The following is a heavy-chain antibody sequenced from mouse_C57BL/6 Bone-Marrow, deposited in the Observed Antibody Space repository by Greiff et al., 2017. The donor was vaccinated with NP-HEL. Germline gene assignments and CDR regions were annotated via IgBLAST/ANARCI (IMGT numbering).Heavy chain of an antibody. D-gene: IGHD2-4*01. V-gene: IGHV5-4*03. CDR3: ANDCLNSY. Sequence: EVKLMESGGGLVKPGGSLKLSCAASGFTFSSYAMSWVRQTPEKRLEWVATISDGGSYTYYKDNVKGRVIISRDNAKNKLYLQLRRLKSEDTAMYYCANDCLNSYWDQGPTLPVSS. J-gene: IGHJ2*01. CDR2: ISDGGSYT. CDR1: GFTFSSYA.